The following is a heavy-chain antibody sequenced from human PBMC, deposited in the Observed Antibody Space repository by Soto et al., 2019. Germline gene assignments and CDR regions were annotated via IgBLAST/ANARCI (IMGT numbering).Heavy chain of an antibody. J-gene: IGHJ6*02. CDR1: GFTFSSYG. D-gene: IGHD6-13*01. CDR2: IWYDGSNK. CDR3: ARDIAAAGTSYYYYGMDV. V-gene: IGHV3-33*01. Sequence: GGPLRLSCAASGFTFSSYGMHWVRQAPGKGLEWVAVIWYDGSNKYYAESVKGRFTISRDNSKNTLYLQMNSLRAEDTAVYYCARDIAAAGTSYYYYGMDVWGQGTTVTVSS.